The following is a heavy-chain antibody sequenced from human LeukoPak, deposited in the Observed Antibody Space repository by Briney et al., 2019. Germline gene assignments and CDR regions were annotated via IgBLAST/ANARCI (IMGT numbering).Heavy chain of an antibody. CDR1: GYTFTGYY. CDR2: INPNNGGT. V-gene: IGHV1-2*02. Sequence: ASVNVSCKASGYTFTGYYMHWVRQAPGQGLEWMGWINPNNGGTNYAHKLQGRVTMTRDTSISTAYMELSRVRYDDTAVYYCAFGGEFGEGWRQGTLVTVSS. CDR3: AFGGEFGEG. J-gene: IGHJ4*02. D-gene: IGHD3-10*01.